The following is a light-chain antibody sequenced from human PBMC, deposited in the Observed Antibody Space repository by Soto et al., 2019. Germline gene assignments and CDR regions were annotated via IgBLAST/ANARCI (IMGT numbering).Light chain of an antibody. J-gene: IGKJ1*01. CDR3: QKANNLPWT. V-gene: IGKV1-12*01. Sequence: DIQLTQSPSSVSAAVGDRVTITCRASQGIISWLAWYQQKPGKAPKLLIYGASSLQSGVPSRFSGSGSETQYTHHISSLQPKDSATYYCQKANNLPWTFGQGTKVEIK. CDR2: GAS. CDR1: QGIISW.